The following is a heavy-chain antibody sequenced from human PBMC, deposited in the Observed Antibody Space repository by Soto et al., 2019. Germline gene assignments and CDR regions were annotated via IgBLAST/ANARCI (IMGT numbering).Heavy chain of an antibody. J-gene: IGHJ5*02. CDR2: IYYSGST. CDR3: AAAHYDFWSGYFRLNWFDP. D-gene: IGHD3-3*01. Sequence: SETLSLTCTVSGGSISSGGYYWSWIRQHPGKGLEWIGYIYYSGSTYYNPSLKSRVTISVDTSKNQFSLKLSSVTAADTAVYYCAAAHYDFWSGYFRLNWFDPWGQGTLVTVSS. V-gene: IGHV4-31*03. CDR1: GGSISSGGYY.